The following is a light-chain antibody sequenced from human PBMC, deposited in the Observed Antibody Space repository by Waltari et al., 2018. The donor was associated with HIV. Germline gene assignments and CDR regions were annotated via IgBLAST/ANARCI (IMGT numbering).Light chain of an antibody. CDR1: VLPNQY. CDR2: KDS. Sequence: SYELTQPPSVSVSPGQTARSTCSGDVLPNQYTFWYHHKSGQAPVLVVYKDSERPAGIPERFSGSSSGTTVTLFIDGVQAEDEADYYCQAADSSGSYFVFGTGTKVTVL. V-gene: IGLV3-25*03. CDR3: QAADSSGSYFV. J-gene: IGLJ1*01.